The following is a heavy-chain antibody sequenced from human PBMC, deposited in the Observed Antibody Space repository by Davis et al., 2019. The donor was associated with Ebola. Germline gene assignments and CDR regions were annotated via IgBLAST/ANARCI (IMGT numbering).Heavy chain of an antibody. V-gene: IGHV3-30*18. J-gene: IGHJ3*02. Sequence: PGGSLRLSCAASGFTFSNYGMHWVRQAPGKGLEWVAVISYDGSNKYYADSVKGRFTISRDNSKNTLYLQMNSLRAEDTAVYYCAKDNLPDAFDIWGQGTMVTVSS. CDR3: AKDNLPDAFDI. CDR2: ISYDGSNK. CDR1: GFTFSNYG.